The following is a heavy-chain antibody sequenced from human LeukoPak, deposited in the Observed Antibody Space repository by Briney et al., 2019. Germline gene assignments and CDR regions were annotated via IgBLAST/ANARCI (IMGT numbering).Heavy chain of an antibody. J-gene: IGHJ4*02. Sequence: AGSLRLSCAASGFTFSSYAMSWVRQAPGKGLEWVSAISGSGGSTYYADSVKGRFTISRDNSKNTLYLQMNSLRAEDTAVYYCAKEGYSSGWQRRNPYFDYWGQGTLVTVSS. CDR3: AKEGYSSGWQRRNPYFDY. CDR2: ISGSGGST. D-gene: IGHD6-19*01. CDR1: GFTFSSYA. V-gene: IGHV3-23*01.